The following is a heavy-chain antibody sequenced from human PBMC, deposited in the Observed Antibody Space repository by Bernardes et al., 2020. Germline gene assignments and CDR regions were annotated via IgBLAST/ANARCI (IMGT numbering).Heavy chain of an antibody. CDR3: ARGGLQGHCSSISCSLLDV. CDR2: MNANSGNT. D-gene: IGHD2-2*01. CDR1: GYTFTSYD. J-gene: IGHJ6*02. Sequence: ASVKVSCKASGYTFTSYDINWVRQATGQGLEWMGWMNANSGNTVYAQKFQGRVTMTRDTSISTAYMELTSLRSEDTAVYYCARGGLQGHCSSISCSLLDVWGQGTTVTVSS. V-gene: IGHV1-8*01.